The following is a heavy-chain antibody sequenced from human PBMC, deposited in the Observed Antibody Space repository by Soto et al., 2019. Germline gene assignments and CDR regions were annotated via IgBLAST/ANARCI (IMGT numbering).Heavy chain of an antibody. J-gene: IGHJ6*02. CDR3: ARDREVTTIRYWYYCGMDV. V-gene: IGHV1-18*01. Sequence: QVQLVQSGAEVKKPGASVKVSCKASGYTFTSYGISWVRQAPGQGLEWMGWISAYNGNTNYAQKLQGRVTMTTDRDTSTAHMELRSLRSDDTAVYYCARDREVTTIRYWYYCGMDVWGQGTTVTVSS. CDR1: GYTFTSYG. D-gene: IGHD5-12*01. CDR2: ISAYNGNT.